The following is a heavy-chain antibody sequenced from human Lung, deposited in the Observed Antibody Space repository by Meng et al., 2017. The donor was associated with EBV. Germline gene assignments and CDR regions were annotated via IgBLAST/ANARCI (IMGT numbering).Heavy chain of an antibody. CDR3: ARSTFDY. D-gene: IGHD1-26*01. Sequence: QVPRQEWGAGLVEPSGVLSLTCAFDGGSFSWSFSCYYWSWFRQAAGKGLEWIGEINDSGSTDYNPSLKSRLTISVDRSKSQFSLELSSVTAADTAVYYCARSTFDYWGQGTLVTVSS. V-gene: IGHV4-34*01. CDR2: INDSGST. J-gene: IGHJ4*02. CDR1: GGSFSWSFSCYY.